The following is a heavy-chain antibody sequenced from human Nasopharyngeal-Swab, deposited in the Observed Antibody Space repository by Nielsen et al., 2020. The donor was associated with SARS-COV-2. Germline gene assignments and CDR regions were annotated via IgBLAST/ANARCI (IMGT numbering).Heavy chain of an antibody. D-gene: IGHD3-3*01. CDR2: ISGSGDTT. Sequence: GGSLRLSCAASGFTFSSYAMTWVRQAPGKGLEWVSIISGSGDTTYYADSVKDRFTISRDNAKNSLYLQMNSLRAEDTAVYYCARDGLDYDFWSAYFMDVWGQGTTVTVSS. V-gene: IGHV3-23*01. CDR1: GFTFSSYA. J-gene: IGHJ6*02. CDR3: ARDGLDYDFWSAYFMDV.